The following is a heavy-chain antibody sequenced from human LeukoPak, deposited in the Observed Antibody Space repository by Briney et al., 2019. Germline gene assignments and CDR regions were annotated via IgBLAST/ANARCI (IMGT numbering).Heavy chain of an antibody. V-gene: IGHV1-8*03. CDR1: GYTFTSYD. CDR2: MNPNSGNT. D-gene: IGHD3-3*01. CDR3: ARAMYYDAGFDY. Sequence: ASVKVSCKASGYTFTSYDINWVRQATGQGLEWMGWMNPNSGNTGYAQKFQGRVTITRNTSISTAYMELSSLRSEDTAVYYCARAMYYDAGFDYWGQGTLVTVSS. J-gene: IGHJ4*02.